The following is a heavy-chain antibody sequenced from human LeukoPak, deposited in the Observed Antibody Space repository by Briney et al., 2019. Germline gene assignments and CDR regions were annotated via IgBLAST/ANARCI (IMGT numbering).Heavy chain of an antibody. D-gene: IGHD3-22*01. Sequence: GGSLRLSCAASGFSFSNFYMSWIRQAPGKGLEWVSYISRSSTYTNHADSVRGRFTISRDNAKNSLYLQMNSLRVEDTAVYYCARESDSSGYYDFWGQGTLVTVSS. V-gene: IGHV3-11*06. CDR3: ARESDSSGYYDF. CDR1: GFSFSNFY. J-gene: IGHJ4*02. CDR2: ISRSSTYT.